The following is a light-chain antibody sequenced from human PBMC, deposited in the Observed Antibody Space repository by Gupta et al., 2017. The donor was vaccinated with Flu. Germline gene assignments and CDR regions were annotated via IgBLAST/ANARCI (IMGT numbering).Light chain of an antibody. CDR3: HQNFYTPQT. CDR2: WAS. CDR1: QSVVYSSGNKNL. Sequence: TCRSSQSVVYSSGNKNLISWYQRTREHPPKLLFYWASTRECGVHDRFSSSGSWKCFPRTISRVEADDVAFYYSHQNFYTPQTFGQGTQVEIK. J-gene: IGKJ1*01. V-gene: IGKV4-1*01.